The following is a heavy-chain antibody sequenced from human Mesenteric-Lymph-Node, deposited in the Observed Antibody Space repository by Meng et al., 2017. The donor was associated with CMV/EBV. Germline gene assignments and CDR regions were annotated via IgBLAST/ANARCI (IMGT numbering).Heavy chain of an antibody. J-gene: IGHJ4*02. CDR2: IWYDGSNK. CDR1: GFTFSSYG. Sequence: SCAASGFTFSSYGMHWVRQAPGKGLEWVAVIWYDGSNKYYADSVKGRFTISRDNSKNTLYLQMNSLRAEDTAVYYCAKDDSSSSEYYFDYWGQGTLVTVSS. V-gene: IGHV3-33*06. D-gene: IGHD6-6*01. CDR3: AKDDSSSSEYYFDY.